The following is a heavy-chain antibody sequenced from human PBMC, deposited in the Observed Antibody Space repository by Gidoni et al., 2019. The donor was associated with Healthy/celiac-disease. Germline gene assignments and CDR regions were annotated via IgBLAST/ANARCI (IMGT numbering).Heavy chain of an antibody. J-gene: IGHJ6*02. CDR2: IYTGDSDT. V-gene: IGHV5-51*01. CDR3: ARLTDYDFWSGYSYGMDV. D-gene: IGHD3-3*01. Sequence: EVQLVQSGAEVKKPGESLKISCKGSGYSFTSYWIGWVRQMPGKGLEWMGIIYTGDSDTRYSPSFQGQVTISADKSISTAYLQWSSLKASDTAMYYCARLTDYDFWSGYSYGMDVWGQGTTVTVSS. CDR1: GYSFTSYW.